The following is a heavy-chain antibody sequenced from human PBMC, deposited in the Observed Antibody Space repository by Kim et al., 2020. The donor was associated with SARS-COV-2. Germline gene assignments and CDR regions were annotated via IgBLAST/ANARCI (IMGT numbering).Heavy chain of an antibody. J-gene: IGHJ5*02. CDR3: ARRIAAAGAYNWFDP. CDR2: IYYSGST. Sequence: SETLSLTCTVSGGSISSSSYYWGWIRQPPGKGLEWIGSIYYSGSTYYNPSLKSRVTISVDTSKNQFSLKLSSVTAADTAVYYCARRIAAAGAYNWFDPWGQGTLVTVSS. CDR1: GGSISSSSYY. V-gene: IGHV4-39*01. D-gene: IGHD6-13*01.